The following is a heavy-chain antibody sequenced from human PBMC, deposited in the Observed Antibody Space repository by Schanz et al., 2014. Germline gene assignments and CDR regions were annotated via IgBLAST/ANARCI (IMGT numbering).Heavy chain of an antibody. D-gene: IGHD1-26*01. CDR1: GFTLTSHF. Sequence: QLVQSGAEVKKPGASVKVSCKASGFTLTSHFMHWLRQAPGQGPEWMGRIIPILGIGNDAQKFQGRVTMTTDTSTTTAHMELRGLRSDDTAVYYCARGKHELVGFDHWGQGTLVTVSS. CDR3: ARGKHELVGFDH. CDR2: IIPILGIG. J-gene: IGHJ4*02. V-gene: IGHV1-46*01.